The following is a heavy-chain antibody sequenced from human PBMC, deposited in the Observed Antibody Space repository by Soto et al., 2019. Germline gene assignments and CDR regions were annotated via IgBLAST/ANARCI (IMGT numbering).Heavy chain of an antibody. CDR1: GGSISSSSYY. Sequence: SETLSLTCTVSGGSISSSSYYWGWIRRPPGKGLEWIGSIYYSGSTYYNPSLKSRVTISVDTSKNQFSLKLSSVTAADTAVYYCARETGCSSTSCSINWFDPWGQGTLVTVSS. D-gene: IGHD2-2*01. CDR2: IYYSGST. CDR3: ARETGCSSTSCSINWFDP. V-gene: IGHV4-39*01. J-gene: IGHJ5*02.